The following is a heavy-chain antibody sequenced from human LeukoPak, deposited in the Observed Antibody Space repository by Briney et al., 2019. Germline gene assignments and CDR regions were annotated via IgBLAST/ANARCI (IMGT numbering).Heavy chain of an antibody. CDR3: AKDLGFGELNRYDY. J-gene: IGHJ4*02. Sequence: PGGSLRLSCAASGFTFSSYAMSWVRQAPGKGLEWVSAISDNGGSTYYADSVKGRFTISRDNSKKTLYLQMNSLRAEDTAVYYCAKDLGFGELNRYDYWGQGTLVTVSS. CDR2: ISDNGGST. V-gene: IGHV3-23*01. CDR1: GFTFSSYA. D-gene: IGHD3-10*01.